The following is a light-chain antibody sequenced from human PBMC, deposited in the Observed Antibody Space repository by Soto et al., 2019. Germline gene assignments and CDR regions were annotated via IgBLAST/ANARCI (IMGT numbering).Light chain of an antibody. J-gene: IGKJ1*01. CDR3: LQDYDYPRS. Sequence: AIQMTQSPYSLSASVGDTVTITCRASQGIRNDLGWYQQKPGKAPKVLIYSASSLQTGVPSRFSGSGSGTDFTLTITSLQPEDFATYYCLQDYDYPRSFGQGTTVEIK. CDR1: QGIRND. V-gene: IGKV1-6*02. CDR2: SAS.